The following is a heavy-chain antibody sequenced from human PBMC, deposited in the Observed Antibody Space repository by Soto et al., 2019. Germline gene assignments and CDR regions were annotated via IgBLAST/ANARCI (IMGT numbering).Heavy chain of an antibody. Sequence: QLQLHESGPGLVKPSETLSLTCAVSGDSMSSSDYYWGWIRQPPGKGLEWIRSIYYSGSTYYNPSLQSRVAISVDTSKKQFSLKLKSVTAADTAIYYCARRTVNIRTFYSGLRAHCFDYWGQGAPVTVSS. CDR3: ARRTVNIRTFYSGLRAHCFDY. D-gene: IGHD6-19*01. CDR2: IYYSGST. CDR1: GDSMSSSDYY. V-gene: IGHV4-39*01. J-gene: IGHJ4*02.